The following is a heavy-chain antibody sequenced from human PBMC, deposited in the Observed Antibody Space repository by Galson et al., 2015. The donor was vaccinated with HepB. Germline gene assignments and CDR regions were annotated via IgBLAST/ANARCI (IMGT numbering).Heavy chain of an antibody. Sequence: ETLSLTCTVSGGSISSYYWSWIRQPAGKGLEWIGRIYTSGSTNYNPSLKSRVTMSVDTSKNQFSLKLSSVTAADTAVYYCARVSSDAGYSRAFDIWGQGTMVTVSS. CDR2: IYTSGST. J-gene: IGHJ3*02. CDR3: ARVSSDAGYSRAFDI. V-gene: IGHV4-4*07. D-gene: IGHD1-1*01. CDR1: GGSISSYY.